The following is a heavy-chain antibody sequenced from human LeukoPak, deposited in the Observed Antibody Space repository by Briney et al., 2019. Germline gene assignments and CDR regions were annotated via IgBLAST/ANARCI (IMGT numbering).Heavy chain of an antibody. J-gene: IGHJ5*02. Sequence: GGSLRLSCAASGFTFSSYAMSWVRQAPGKGLEWVSAISGSGGSTYYADSVKGRFTISRDNSKNTLYLQMNSLRAEDTAVYYCAKPGYCSNATSCLNWFDPWGQGTLVTVSS. CDR2: ISGSGGST. CDR1: GFTFSSYA. D-gene: IGHD2-8*01. V-gene: IGHV3-23*01. CDR3: AKPGYCSNATSCLNWFDP.